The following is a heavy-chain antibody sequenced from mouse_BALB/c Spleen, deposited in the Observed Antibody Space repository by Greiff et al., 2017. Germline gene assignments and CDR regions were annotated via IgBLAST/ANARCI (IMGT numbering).Heavy chain of an antibody. Sequence: ESGPGLVKPSQSLSLTCTVTGYSITSDYAWNWIRQFPGNKLEWMGYISYSGSTSYNPSLKSRISITRDTSKNQFFLQLNSVTTEDTATYYCANYDYEGDYYAMDYWGQGTSVTVSS. CDR2: ISYSGST. V-gene: IGHV3-2*02. CDR1: GYSITSDYA. D-gene: IGHD2-4*01. CDR3: ANYDYEGDYYAMDY. J-gene: IGHJ4*01.